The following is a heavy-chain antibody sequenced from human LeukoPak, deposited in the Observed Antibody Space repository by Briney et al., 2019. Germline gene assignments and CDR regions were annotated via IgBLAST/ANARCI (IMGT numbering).Heavy chain of an antibody. Sequence: SETLSLTCTVSGGSISNKYWSWIRQPPGKGLEWIGYIYYSGSTNYNPSLKSRVTILVDTSKNQFSLKLSSVTAADTAVYFCARDQGYSYMDVWGKGTTVTVSS. V-gene: IGHV4-59*01. CDR2: IYYSGST. CDR1: GGSISNKY. D-gene: IGHD5-18*01. J-gene: IGHJ6*04. CDR3: ARDQGYSYMDV.